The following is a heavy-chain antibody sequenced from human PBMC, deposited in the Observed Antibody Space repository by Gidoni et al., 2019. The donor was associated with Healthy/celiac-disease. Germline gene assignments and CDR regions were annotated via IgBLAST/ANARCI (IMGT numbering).Heavy chain of an antibody. D-gene: IGHD2-21*01. CDR2: INHSGST. Sequence: QVQLQQWGAGLLKPSETLSLTCDVYGGSFRGYYWSWIRQPPGKGLEWIGEINHSGSTNYNPSLKSLVTISVDTSKNQFSLKLSSVTAADTAVYYCARGVGVSLYYYYGMDVWGQGTTVTVSS. CDR3: ARGVGVSLYYYYGMDV. V-gene: IGHV4-34*01. J-gene: IGHJ6*02. CDR1: GGSFRGYY.